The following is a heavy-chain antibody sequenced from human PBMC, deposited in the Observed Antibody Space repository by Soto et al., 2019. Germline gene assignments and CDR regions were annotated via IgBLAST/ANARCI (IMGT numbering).Heavy chain of an antibody. V-gene: IGHV3-23*01. CDR1: GFNFGAYA. CDR2: ISGSSSGT. D-gene: IGHD6-19*01. CDR3: AKDRSENFWVYYYAMDV. Sequence: GGSPRLSCEASGFNFGAYAMSWVRQAPGKGLEWVSGISGSSSGTYYTDSVKGRFTISRDNSKNTVYLQMNSLRGEDTAVYYCAKDRSENFWVYYYAMDVWGQVTAVTVSS. J-gene: IGHJ6*02.